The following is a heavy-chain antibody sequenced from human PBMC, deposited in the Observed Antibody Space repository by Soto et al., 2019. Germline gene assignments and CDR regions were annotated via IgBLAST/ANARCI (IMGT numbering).Heavy chain of an antibody. CDR2: IIPILGIA. CDR1: GGTFSSYT. D-gene: IGHD2-2*01. CDR3: ARRLPAAMFDYYYYYMDV. J-gene: IGHJ6*03. Sequence: SVKVSCKASGGTFSSYTISWVRQAPGQGLEWMGRIIPILGIANYEQKFQGRVTITADKSTSTAYMELSSLRSEDTAVYYCARRLPAAMFDYYYYYMDVWGKGTTVTVSS. V-gene: IGHV1-69*02.